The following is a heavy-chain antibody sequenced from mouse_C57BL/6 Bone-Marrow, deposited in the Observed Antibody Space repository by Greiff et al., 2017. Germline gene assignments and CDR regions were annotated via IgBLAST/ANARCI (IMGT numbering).Heavy chain of an antibody. J-gene: IGHJ4*01. CDR3: AREAMDY. Sequence: EVQLQQSVAELVRPGASVKLSCTASGFNIKNNYMHWVKQRPDQGLEWIGRIDPANGNTKYAPQFPGKATITADTSSNTAYLHLSSLTSEDTTIYYCAREAMDYWGQGTSVTVSS. CDR1: GFNIKNNY. CDR2: IDPANGNT. V-gene: IGHV14-3*01.